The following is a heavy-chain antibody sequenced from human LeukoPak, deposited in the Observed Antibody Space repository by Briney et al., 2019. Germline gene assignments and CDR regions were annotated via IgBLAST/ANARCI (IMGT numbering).Heavy chain of an antibody. Sequence: GASVTVSCKASGGTFSSYAISWVRRAPGQGLEWMGRIIPILGIANYAQKFQGRVTITADKSTSTAYMELSSLRSDDTAVYYCARDPQLVLRTRLDYWGQGTLVTVSS. CDR1: GGTFSSYA. D-gene: IGHD6-6*01. V-gene: IGHV1-69*04. J-gene: IGHJ4*02. CDR2: IIPILGIA. CDR3: ARDPQLVLRTRLDY.